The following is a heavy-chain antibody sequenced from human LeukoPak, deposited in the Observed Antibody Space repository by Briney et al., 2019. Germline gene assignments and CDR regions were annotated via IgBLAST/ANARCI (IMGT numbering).Heavy chain of an antibody. CDR3: ARGNLNDAYFDY. D-gene: IGHD1-20*01. CDR1: GASIYSYY. CDR2: ISDNGYT. J-gene: IGHJ4*02. V-gene: IGHV4-59*12. Sequence: PSETLSLTCTVSGASIYSYYWNWIRQSPGKGREWIAYISDNGYTNYNPSLSSRVTILVDTSRNQFSLKVRSVTAADTAVYFCARGNLNDAYFDYWGQGALVTVYS.